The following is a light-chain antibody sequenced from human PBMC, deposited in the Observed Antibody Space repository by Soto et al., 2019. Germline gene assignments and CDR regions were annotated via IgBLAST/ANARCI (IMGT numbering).Light chain of an antibody. V-gene: IGKV1-5*01. J-gene: IGKJ1*01. CDR3: QQYNSYST. Sequence: DIQMTQSPSTLSASVGDRVTITCRASESVSSWLAWYQQKPGKAPKLLIYGASSLERGVPSRFSGRGSGTEFTLTISSLQPDDFATYYCQQYNSYSTFGQGTKVDI. CDR2: GAS. CDR1: ESVSSW.